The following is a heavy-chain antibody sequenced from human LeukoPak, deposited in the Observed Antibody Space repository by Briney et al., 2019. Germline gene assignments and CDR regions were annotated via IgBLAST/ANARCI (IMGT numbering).Heavy chain of an antibody. CDR3: AKDPDWNMYDCYFDY. CDR1: GFTFSSYA. D-gene: IGHD1/OR15-1a*01. CDR2: ITGSTGST. V-gene: IGHV3-23*01. J-gene: IGHJ4*02. Sequence: GGSLRLSCAASGFTFSSYAMSWVRQAPGRGLEWLSSITGSTGSTSYADSVKGRFTISRDNSKNTLYLQMDSLRAEDTAVYYCAKDPDWNMYDCYFDYWGQGTLVTVSS.